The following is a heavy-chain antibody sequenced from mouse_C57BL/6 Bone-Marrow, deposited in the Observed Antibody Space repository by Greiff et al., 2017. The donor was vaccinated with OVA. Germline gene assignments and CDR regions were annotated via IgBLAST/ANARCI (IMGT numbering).Heavy chain of an antibody. Sequence: QVQLQQPGAELVRPGSSVKLSCKASGFTFTSYWMHWVKQRPIQGLEWIGNIDPSDSETHYNQKFKDKATLTVDKSSSTAYMQLSSLTSEDSAVDYCARGWDYYGSLDYWGQGTTLTVSS. D-gene: IGHD1-1*01. CDR3: ARGWDYYGSLDY. CDR1: GFTFTSYW. J-gene: IGHJ2*01. CDR2: IDPSDSET. V-gene: IGHV1-52*01.